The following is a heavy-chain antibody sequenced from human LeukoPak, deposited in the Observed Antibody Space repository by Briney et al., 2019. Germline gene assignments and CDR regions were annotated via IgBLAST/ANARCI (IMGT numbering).Heavy chain of an antibody. V-gene: IGHV3-11*01. J-gene: IGHJ4*02. D-gene: IGHD6-13*01. CDR2: ISTSGSSI. CDR3: ARDRKDSSSWEYYFDY. Sequence: GGSLRLSCAASGFTFSDYYMSWIRQAPGRGLEWVSHISTSGSSIYYADSVKGRVTISRDNAKNSLYLQMNGLRAEDTAVYYCARDRKDSSSWEYYFDYWGQGTLVTVSS. CDR1: GFTFSDYY.